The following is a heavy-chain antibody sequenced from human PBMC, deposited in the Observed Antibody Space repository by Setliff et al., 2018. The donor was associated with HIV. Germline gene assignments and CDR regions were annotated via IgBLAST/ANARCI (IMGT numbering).Heavy chain of an antibody. CDR2: IKNTEST. D-gene: IGHD5-18*01. J-gene: IGHJ6*03. V-gene: IGHV4-34*01. Sequence: PSETLSLTCAVYGESFSGHYWSRLRQPPGKGLEWIGEIKNTESTNYNPSLKSRVTISVDTTKSQISLKLSSVTAADTAVYYCARGAGYSYFDYSYYYMDVWGKGTTVTVSS. CDR1: GESFSGHY. CDR3: ARGAGYSYFDYSYYYMDV.